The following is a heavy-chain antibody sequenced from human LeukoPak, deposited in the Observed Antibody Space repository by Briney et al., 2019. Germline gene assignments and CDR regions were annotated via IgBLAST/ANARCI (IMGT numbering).Heavy chain of an antibody. CDR2: ISAYNGNT. CDR1: GYTFTSYG. Sequence: ASVKVSCKASGYTFTSYGISWVRQAPGQGLEWMGWISAYNGNTNYAQKLQGRVTMTTDTSASTAYMELRSLRSDGTAVYYCARVHTVTHVVTKSWEIDYWGQGTLVTVSS. D-gene: IGHD4-17*01. V-gene: IGHV1-18*01. CDR3: ARVHTVTHVVTKSWEIDY. J-gene: IGHJ4*02.